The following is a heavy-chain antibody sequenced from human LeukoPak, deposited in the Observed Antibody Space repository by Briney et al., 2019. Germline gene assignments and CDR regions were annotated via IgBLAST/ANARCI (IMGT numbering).Heavy chain of an antibody. V-gene: IGHV4-39*07. Sequence: SETLSLTCTVSGGSISSSSYYWGWIRQPPGKGLEWIGSIYYSGSTYYNPSLKSRVTISVDTSKNQFSLKLSSVTAADTAVYYCARRASGYSYGADYRGQGTLVTVSS. CDR1: GGSISSSSYY. D-gene: IGHD5-18*01. CDR3: ARRASGYSYGADY. CDR2: IYYSGST. J-gene: IGHJ4*02.